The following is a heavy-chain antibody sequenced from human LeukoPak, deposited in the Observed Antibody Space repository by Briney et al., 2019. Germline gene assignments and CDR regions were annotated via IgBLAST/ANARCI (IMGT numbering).Heavy chain of an antibody. J-gene: IGHJ5*02. Sequence: PGGSLRLSCAASGFSFSSYAMSWVHQAPGKGPEWVSGISGSGDITYYADSVKGRFTISRDNSKNTLYLQVNSLRAEDTAIYYCAKGGSATITTGGFDPWGQGTLVTVSS. D-gene: IGHD4-11*01. CDR2: ISGSGDIT. CDR3: AKGGSATITTGGFDP. CDR1: GFSFSSYA. V-gene: IGHV3-23*01.